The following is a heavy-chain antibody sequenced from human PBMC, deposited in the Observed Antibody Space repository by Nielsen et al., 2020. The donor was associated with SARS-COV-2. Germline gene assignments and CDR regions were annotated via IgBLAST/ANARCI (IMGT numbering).Heavy chain of an antibody. CDR3: AKDPNYYYDSSGYSW. CDR1: GFTFSSYG. J-gene: IGHJ4*02. D-gene: IGHD3-22*01. CDR2: ISYDGSNK. V-gene: IGHV3-30*18. Sequence: GESLKISCAASGFTFSSYGMHWVRQAPGKGLEWVAVISYDGSNKYYADSVKGRFTISRDNSKNTLYLQMNSLRAEDTAVYYCAKDPNYYYDSSGYSWRGQGTLVTVSS.